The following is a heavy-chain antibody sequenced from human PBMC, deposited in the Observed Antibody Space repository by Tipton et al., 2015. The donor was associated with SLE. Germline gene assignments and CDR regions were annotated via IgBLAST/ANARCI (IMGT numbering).Heavy chain of an antibody. J-gene: IGHJ4*02. Sequence: TLSLTRTVSGGSISSSSYYWGWIRQPPGKGLEWIGSIYYSGSTYYNPSLKSRVTISVDTSKNQFSLKLSSVTAADTAVYYCARDKLDIGSSCNWGQGTLVTVSS. V-gene: IGHV4-39*07. D-gene: IGHD6-13*01. CDR3: ARDKLDIGSSCN. CDR1: GGSISSSSYY. CDR2: IYYSGST.